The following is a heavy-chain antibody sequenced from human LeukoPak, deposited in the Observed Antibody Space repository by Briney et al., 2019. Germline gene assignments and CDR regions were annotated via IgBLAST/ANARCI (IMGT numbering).Heavy chain of an antibody. J-gene: IGHJ4*02. Sequence: SETLSLTCAVYGGSFSGYYWSWIRQPPGKGLEWIGEINHSGSTNYNPSLKSRVTISVDTSKNQYSLKLSSVTAADTAVYYCARGIPRYYVYATLDYFDYWGQGTLVTVSS. CDR3: ARGIPRYYVYATLDYFDY. V-gene: IGHV4-34*01. CDR1: GGSFSGYY. CDR2: INHSGST. D-gene: IGHD2-8*01.